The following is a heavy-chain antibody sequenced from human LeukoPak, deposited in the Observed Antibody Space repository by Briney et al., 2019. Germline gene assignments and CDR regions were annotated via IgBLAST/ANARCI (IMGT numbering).Heavy chain of an antibody. D-gene: IGHD6-6*01. Sequence: ASVKVSCKASGYTFTSYAMHWVRQAPGQRPEWMGWINAGKGNTKYSQKFQGRVTITRDTSASTAYMELSSLRSEDTAVYYCARDNSWYSSSSLVYWGQGTLVTVSS. CDR3: ARDNSWYSSSSLVY. CDR2: INAGKGNT. CDR1: GYTFTSYA. J-gene: IGHJ4*02. V-gene: IGHV1-3*01.